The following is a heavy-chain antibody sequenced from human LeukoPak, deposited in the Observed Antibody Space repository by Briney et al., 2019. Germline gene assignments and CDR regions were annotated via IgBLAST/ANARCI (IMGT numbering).Heavy chain of an antibody. V-gene: IGHV4-59*08. D-gene: IGHD3-3*01. CDR2: IYYSGST. CDR1: GGSISSYY. J-gene: IGHJ3*02. CDR3: ARRTTYYDFWSGSPPRGAFDI. Sequence: SETLSLTCTVSGGSISSYYWRWIRQPPGKGLEWIGYIYYSGSTNYNPSLKSRVTISVDTSKNQFSLKLSSVTAADTAVYYCARRTTYYDFWSGSPPRGAFDIWGQGTMVTVSS.